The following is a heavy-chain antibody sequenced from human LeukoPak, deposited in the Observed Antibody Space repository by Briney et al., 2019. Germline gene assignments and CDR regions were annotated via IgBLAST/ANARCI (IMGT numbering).Heavy chain of an antibody. CDR1: GFTFSSYA. V-gene: IGHV3-23*01. D-gene: IGHD3-16*01. CDR3: AKAPRFGDHAAEYFYYYMGV. Sequence: LPGGSLRLSCAASGFTFSSYAMSWVRQAPGKGLEWVSSIPRSGGSTFYADSVEGRFTISRDNSKNTLYLQMNSLRVDDTAVYYCAKAPRFGDHAAEYFYYYMGVWGKGTTVTVSS. CDR2: IPRSGGST. J-gene: IGHJ6*03.